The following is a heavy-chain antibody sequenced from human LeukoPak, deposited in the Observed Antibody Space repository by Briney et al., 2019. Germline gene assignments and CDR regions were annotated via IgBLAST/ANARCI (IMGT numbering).Heavy chain of an antibody. CDR2: INHSGST. Sequence: SETLSLTCAVYGGSFSGYYWSWIRQPPGKGLEWIGEINHSGSTNYNPSLKSQVTISVDTSKNQFSLKLSSVTAADTAVYYCARGRVGYCSSTSCYKSWFDPWGQGTLVTVSS. D-gene: IGHD2-2*02. CDR1: GGSFSGYY. V-gene: IGHV4-34*01. CDR3: ARGRVGYCSSTSCYKSWFDP. J-gene: IGHJ5*02.